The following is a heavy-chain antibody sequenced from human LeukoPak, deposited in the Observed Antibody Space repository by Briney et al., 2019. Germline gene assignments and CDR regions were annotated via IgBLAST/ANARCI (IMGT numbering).Heavy chain of an antibody. Sequence: ASVKVSRKVSVYTFTSYAMHWVRQAPGQRLECMGWINAGNGNTKYSQEFQGRVTITSDTSASTAYMELSSLRSEDMAVYYCARGHYYDSSGYRYYFDYWGQGTLVTVSS. CDR3: ARGHYYDSSGYRYYFDY. CDR1: VYTFTSYA. D-gene: IGHD3-22*01. CDR2: INAGNGNT. V-gene: IGHV1-3*03. J-gene: IGHJ4*02.